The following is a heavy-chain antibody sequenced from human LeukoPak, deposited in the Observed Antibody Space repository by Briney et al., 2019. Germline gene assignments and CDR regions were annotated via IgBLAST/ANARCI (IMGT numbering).Heavy chain of an antibody. V-gene: IGHV3-11*06. J-gene: IGHJ4*02. D-gene: IGHD3-10*01. CDR3: ARPNYYGSGPSSPYY. CDR2: ISSSSSYI. CDR1: SDYY. Sequence: SDYYWSWIRQPPGKGLEWVSSISSSSSYIYYADSVKGRFTISRDNAKNSLYLQMNSLRAEDTAVYYCARPNYYGSGPSSPYYWGQGTLVTVSS.